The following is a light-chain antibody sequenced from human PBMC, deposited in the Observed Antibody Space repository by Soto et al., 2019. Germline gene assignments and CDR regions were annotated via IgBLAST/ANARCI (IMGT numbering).Light chain of an antibody. V-gene: IGKV1-12*01. CDR3: QQADSFPLT. Sequence: DIPMTQSPSSVSASVGDRVTITCRASQGIANWLAWYQQKPGKAPKLLIYAASTLQSGVPSRFSGSGSGTGFTLTISSLQPEDFATYYCQQADSFPLTFGGGTVVEMK. CDR1: QGIANW. CDR2: AAS. J-gene: IGKJ4*01.